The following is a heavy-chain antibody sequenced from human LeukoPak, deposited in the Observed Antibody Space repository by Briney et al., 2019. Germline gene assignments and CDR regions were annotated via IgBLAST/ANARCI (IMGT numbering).Heavy chain of an antibody. CDR1: DGSFSGYY. J-gene: IGHJ4*02. D-gene: IGHD6-13*01. V-gene: IGHV4-34*01. Sequence: SETLSLTCAVYDGSFSGYYWSWIRQPPGKGLEWIGEINHSGSTNYNPSLKSRVTISVDTSKNQFSLKLSSVTAADTAVYYCARRIPGIAAAGLDYWGQGTLVTVSS. CDR3: ARRIPGIAAAGLDY. CDR2: INHSGST.